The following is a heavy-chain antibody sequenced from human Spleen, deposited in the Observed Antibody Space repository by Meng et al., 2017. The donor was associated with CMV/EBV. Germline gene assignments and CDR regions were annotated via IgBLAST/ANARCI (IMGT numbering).Heavy chain of an antibody. CDR1: GFTVSSNY. V-gene: IGHV3-53*01. CDR3: ARDRFGGSGRYYYGMDV. CDR2: ISASGVST. Sequence: GESLKISCAASGFTVSSNYMSWVRQAPGKGLEWVSTISASGVSTFYADSVKGRFTVSRDNSKNTLYLQMNSLRAEDTAVYYCARDRFGGSGRYYYGMDVWGQGTTVTVSS. D-gene: IGHD3-10*01. J-gene: IGHJ6*02.